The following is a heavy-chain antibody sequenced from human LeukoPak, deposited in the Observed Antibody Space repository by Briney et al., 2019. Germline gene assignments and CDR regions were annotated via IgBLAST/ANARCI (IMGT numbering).Heavy chain of an antibody. J-gene: IGHJ5*02. CDR3: ARLSSHYGDYKVDP. CDR1: GYTFTNYG. V-gene: IGHV1-18*01. Sequence: ASVKVSCKASGYTFTNYGISWVRQAPGQGLEWMGWITTYNGYTNYTQKLQGRVTMTTDTSTSTAYMELRSLRSDDTAVYYCARLSSHYGDYKVDPWGQGTLVTVSS. CDR2: ITTYNGYT. D-gene: IGHD4-17*01.